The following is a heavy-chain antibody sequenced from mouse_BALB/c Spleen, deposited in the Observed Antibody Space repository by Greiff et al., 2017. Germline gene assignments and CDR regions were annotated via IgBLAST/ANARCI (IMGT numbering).Heavy chain of an antibody. CDR2: ISSGSSTI. J-gene: IGHJ3*01. CDR3: ARSGGGFAY. Sequence: EVQGVESGGGLVQPGGSRKLSCAASGFTFSSFGMHWVRQAPEKGLEWVAYISSGSSTIYYADTVKGRFTISRDNPKNTLFLQMTSLRSEDTAMYYCARSGGGFAYWGQGTLVTVSA. V-gene: IGHV5-17*02. CDR1: GFTFSSFG.